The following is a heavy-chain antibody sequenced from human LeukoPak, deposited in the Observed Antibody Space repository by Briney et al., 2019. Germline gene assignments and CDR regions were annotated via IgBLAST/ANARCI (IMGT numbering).Heavy chain of an antibody. CDR2: ISAYNGNT. CDR3: ASTDYYDSSGPAHY. Sequence: GASVKVSCKASGNTFTSYGINWVRQAPGQGLEWMGWISAYNGNTNFAQKLQGRVTMTTDTSTSTACMELRSLRSDDTAVYYCASTDYYDSSGPAHYWGQGTLVTVSS. D-gene: IGHD3-22*01. V-gene: IGHV1-18*01. J-gene: IGHJ4*02. CDR1: GNTFTSYG.